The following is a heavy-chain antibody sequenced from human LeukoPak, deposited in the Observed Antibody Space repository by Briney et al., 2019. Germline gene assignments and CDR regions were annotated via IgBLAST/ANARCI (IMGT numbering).Heavy chain of an antibody. Sequence: PSETLSPTCTVSGGSISSDSYYWSWIRQPAGKGLEWIGRIYASGKIDYNPSLKSRVTISVDTSKNQFSLKLNSVTAADTAVYYCARDLRFGEFGFDYWGQGTLVTVSS. D-gene: IGHD3-10*01. CDR1: GGSISSDSYY. J-gene: IGHJ4*02. CDR2: IYASGKI. V-gene: IGHV4-61*02. CDR3: ARDLRFGEFGFDY.